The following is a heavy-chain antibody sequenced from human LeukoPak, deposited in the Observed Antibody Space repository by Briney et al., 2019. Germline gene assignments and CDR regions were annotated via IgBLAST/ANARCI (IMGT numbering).Heavy chain of an antibody. J-gene: IGHJ2*01. D-gene: IGHD2-8*01. CDR2: ISSSYIYI. Sequence: GGSLRLSCAASGFTFSSYTMNWVRQAPGKGLEWVSSISSSYIYIYYADSVKGRFTISRDNAKNSLYLQMNSLRPEDTAVYYCARVSTWCFDVWGRGTLVTVSS. CDR1: GFTFSSYT. CDR3: ARVSTWCFDV. V-gene: IGHV3-21*01.